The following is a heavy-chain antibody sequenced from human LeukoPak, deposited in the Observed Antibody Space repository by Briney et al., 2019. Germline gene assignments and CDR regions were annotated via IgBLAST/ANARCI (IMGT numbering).Heavy chain of an antibody. CDR3: ARSPRGSYSSFDY. CDR2: IFSSGST. CDR1: GGAISSYY. V-gene: IGHV4-59*01. D-gene: IGHD3-3*01. J-gene: IGHJ4*02. Sequence: SETLSLTCTVSGGAISSYYWSWIRQPPGKGLERIGSIFSSGSTNYKPSLRSRVTISLDTSKNQFSLRLTSVTAADTAVYYCARSPRGSYSSFDYWGQGALFTVSS.